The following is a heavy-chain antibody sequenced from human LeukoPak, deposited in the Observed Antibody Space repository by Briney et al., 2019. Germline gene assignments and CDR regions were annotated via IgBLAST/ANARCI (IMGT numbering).Heavy chain of an antibody. D-gene: IGHD6-13*01. CDR3: ARIAAAGTVDY. J-gene: IGHJ4*02. Sequence: SETLSLTCTVSGGSISSSSYYWGWIRQHPGKGLEWIGSIYYSGSTYYNPSLKSRVTISVDTSKNQFSLKLSSVTAADTAVYYCARIAAAGTVDYWGQGTLVTVSS. CDR2: IYYSGST. CDR1: GGSISSSSYY. V-gene: IGHV4-39*07.